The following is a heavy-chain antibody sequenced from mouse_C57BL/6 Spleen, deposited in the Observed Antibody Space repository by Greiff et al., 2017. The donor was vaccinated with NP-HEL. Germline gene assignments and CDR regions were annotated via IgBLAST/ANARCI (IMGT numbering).Heavy chain of an antibody. V-gene: IGHV14-4*01. CDR1: GFNIKDDY. D-gene: IGHD1-1*01. Sequence: EVPLQQSGAELVRPGASVKLSCTASGFNIKDDYMHWVKQRPEQGLEWIGWIDPENGDTEYASKFQGKATITADTSSNTAYLQLSSLTSENIAVYYCTTYYGSSPWFAYWGKGTLVTVSA. CDR3: TTYYGSSPWFAY. J-gene: IGHJ3*01. CDR2: IDPENGDT.